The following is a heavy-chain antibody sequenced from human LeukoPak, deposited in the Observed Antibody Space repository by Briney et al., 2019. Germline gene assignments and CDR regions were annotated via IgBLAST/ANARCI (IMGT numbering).Heavy chain of an antibody. CDR1: GFTFSSYT. Sequence: HPGGSLRLSCAASGFTFSSYTMTWVRQAPGKGLEWVANIKQDGSEKYYVDSVKGRFTISRDNAKNSLYLQMNSLRAEDTAVYYCARLLPPYYGSGSYGVDYWGQGTLVTVSS. V-gene: IGHV3-7*01. CDR2: IKQDGSEK. D-gene: IGHD3-10*01. CDR3: ARLLPPYYGSGSYGVDY. J-gene: IGHJ4*02.